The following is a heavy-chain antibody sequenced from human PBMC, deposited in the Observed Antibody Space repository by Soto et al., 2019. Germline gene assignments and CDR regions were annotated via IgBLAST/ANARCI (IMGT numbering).Heavy chain of an antibody. D-gene: IGHD1-26*01. J-gene: IGHJ6*02. CDR2: IWYDGSNK. V-gene: IGHV3-33*01. CDR1: GFTFSSYG. Sequence: GGSLRLSCAASGFTFSSYGMHWVRQAPGKGLEWVAVIWYDGSNKYYADSVKGRFTISRDNSKNTLYLQMNSLRAEDTAVYYCARASGSYYYYGMDVWGQGTTVTVSS. CDR3: ARASGSYYYYGMDV.